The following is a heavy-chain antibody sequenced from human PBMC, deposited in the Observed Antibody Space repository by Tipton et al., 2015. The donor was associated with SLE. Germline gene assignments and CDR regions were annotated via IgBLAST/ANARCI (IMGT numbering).Heavy chain of an antibody. CDR1: GDSISSGGYY. CDR2: IYYSGST. CDR3: ASLPQGYCSTINCSPRMDV. Sequence: TLSLTCSVSGDSISSGGYYWSWIRQHPGKGLEWIGYIYYSGSTSYNPSLKSRVTISEDTSKQQFSLKLSSVTAADTAVYYCASLPQGYCSTINCSPRMDVWGKGTTVTVSS. D-gene: IGHD2-2*01. J-gene: IGHJ6*04. V-gene: IGHV4-61*08.